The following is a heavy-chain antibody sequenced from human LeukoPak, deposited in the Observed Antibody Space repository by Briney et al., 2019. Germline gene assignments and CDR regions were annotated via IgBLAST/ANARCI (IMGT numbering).Heavy chain of an antibody. CDR2: ISSSSFYT. V-gene: IGHV3-11*06. CDR3: ARDHRIRYFDWSDFDY. Sequence: GGSLRLSCAASGFPFSDYYMSWIRQAPGKGLEWISYISSSSFYTSYADSVKGRFTISRDNAKNSLYLRMNSLRAEDTAVYYCARDHRIRYFDWSDFDYWGQGTLVTVSS. CDR1: GFPFSDYY. J-gene: IGHJ4*02. D-gene: IGHD3-9*01.